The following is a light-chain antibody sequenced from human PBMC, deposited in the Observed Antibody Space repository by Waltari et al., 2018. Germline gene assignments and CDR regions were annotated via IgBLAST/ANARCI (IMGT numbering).Light chain of an antibody. CDR2: EVN. CDR3: SSYAGTNIHWM. Sequence: QSALTQPASVSGSPGQSITLSCTGTSTDVGRFDLVPWYQQNPGKVPKLMIYEVNKRPSGVSSRFSGSKSVNTASLTISGLQADDEADYYCSSYAGTNIHWMFGGGTKLTVL. V-gene: IGLV2-23*02. CDR1: STDVGRFDL. J-gene: IGLJ3*02.